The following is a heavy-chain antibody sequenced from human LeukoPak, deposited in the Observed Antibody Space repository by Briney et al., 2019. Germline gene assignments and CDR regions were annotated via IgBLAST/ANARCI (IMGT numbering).Heavy chain of an antibody. D-gene: IGHD5-18*01. Sequence: GGSLRLSCAASGFTFSSYGMHWVRQAPGKGLEWVAVISYDGSNKYYADSVKGRFTISRDNSKNTLYLQMNSLRAEDTAVYYCAKDLSGYSYGHDAFDIWGQGTMVTVSS. J-gene: IGHJ3*02. V-gene: IGHV3-30*18. CDR1: GFTFSSYG. CDR3: AKDLSGYSYGHDAFDI. CDR2: ISYDGSNK.